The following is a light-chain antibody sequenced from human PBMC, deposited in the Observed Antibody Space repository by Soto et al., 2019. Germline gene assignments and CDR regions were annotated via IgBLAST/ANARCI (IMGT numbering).Light chain of an antibody. CDR3: KHDTQWPAT. V-gene: IGKV2-30*01. CDR1: KRLVYSDGNTY. J-gene: IGKJ1*01. Sequence: EVGITQSPLSLLGTQGQEPAIPCRTSKRLVYSDGNTYLNWYQQKPGQSPRRLIYKVSNRDSGIPDRFSGSGSGTDFTLTISSVEPEDVGVYYCKHDTQWPATFGQGTKVDIK. CDR2: KVS.